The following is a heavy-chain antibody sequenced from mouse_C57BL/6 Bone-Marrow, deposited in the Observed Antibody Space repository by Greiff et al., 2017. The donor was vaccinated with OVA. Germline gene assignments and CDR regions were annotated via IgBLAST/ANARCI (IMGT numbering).Heavy chain of an antibody. J-gene: IGHJ2*01. CDR1: GYTFTSYW. V-gene: IGHV1-69*01. CDR3: VVPYYFDY. CDR2: IDPSASYT. Sequence: QVQLQQPGAELVMPGASVKLSCKASGYTFTSYWMHWVKQRPGQGLEWIGEIDPSASYTNYNQKFTGKSTLTVDKSSSTAYMQLSSLTSEDSSVYYCVVPYYFDYGGQGTTLTVSS. D-gene: IGHD5-1*01.